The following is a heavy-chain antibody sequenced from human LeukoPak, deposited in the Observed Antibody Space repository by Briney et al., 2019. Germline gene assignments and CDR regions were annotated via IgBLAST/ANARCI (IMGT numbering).Heavy chain of an antibody. CDR2: ISSGGTSK. CDR1: GFTFSTYA. D-gene: IGHD2-2*01. V-gene: IGHV3-30*18. Sequence: PGRPLRLSCGASGFTFSTYAMHWVRQTPDKGLEWVAFISSGGTSKNYADSVKGRFTISRDNSKNTLYLRMNNLTPEDTAVYYCAKGYGSSTSYGNWFDPWGQGTLVTVSS. CDR3: AKGYGSSTSYGNWFDP. J-gene: IGHJ5*02.